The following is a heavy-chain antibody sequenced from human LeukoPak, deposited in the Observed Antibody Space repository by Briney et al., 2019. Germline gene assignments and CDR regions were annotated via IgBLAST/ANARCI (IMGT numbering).Heavy chain of an antibody. J-gene: IGHJ4*02. Sequence: QSGGSLRLSCAASGFTFSSYEMTWVRQAPGKGLEWVSYISSSGSTTYYADSVKGRFTIPRDNAKNSVHLQMTSLRGEDTAVYYCARDRSTGLKYWGQGTLVTVS. CDR1: GFTFSSYE. D-gene: IGHD3/OR15-3a*01. V-gene: IGHV3-48*03. CDR2: ISSSGSTT. CDR3: ARDRSTGLKY.